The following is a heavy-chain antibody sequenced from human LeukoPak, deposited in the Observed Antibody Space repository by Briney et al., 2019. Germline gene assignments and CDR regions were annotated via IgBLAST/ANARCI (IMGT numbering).Heavy chain of an antibody. J-gene: IGHJ4*02. CDR2: IKKKTDGGTT. CDR3: STDGGKWLRSTPDS. V-gene: IGHV3-15*01. D-gene: IGHD6-19*01. CDR1: GFTFSNAW. Sequence: PGGSLRLSRAASGFTFSNAWMNWVRQAPGKGLEWVGRIKKKTDGGTTDYAAPVKGRFTISRDDSKNTLYLQMNSLKTEDTAVYYCSTDGGKWLRSTPDSWGQGRLLTVSS.